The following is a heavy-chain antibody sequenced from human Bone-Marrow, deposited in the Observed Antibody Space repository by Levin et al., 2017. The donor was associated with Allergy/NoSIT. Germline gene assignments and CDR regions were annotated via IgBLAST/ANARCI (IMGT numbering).Heavy chain of an antibody. CDR3: TTEWAERITIFGVVSYYGMDV. D-gene: IGHD3-3*01. Sequence: SCAASGFTFSNAWMSWVRQAPGKGLEWVGRIKSKTDGGTTDYAAPVKGRFTISRDDSKNTLYLQMNSLKTEDTAVYYCTTEWAERITIFGVVSYYGMDVWGQGTTVTVSS. V-gene: IGHV3-15*01. CDR2: IKSKTDGGTT. J-gene: IGHJ6*02. CDR1: GFTFSNAW.